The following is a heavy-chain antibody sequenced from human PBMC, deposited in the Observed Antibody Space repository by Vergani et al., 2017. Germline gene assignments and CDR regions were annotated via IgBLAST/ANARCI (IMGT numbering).Heavy chain of an antibody. CDR2: ISYSGST. D-gene: IGHD3-3*01. CDR3: ARSSTYYDFWSGHYFTFDY. Sequence: QVQLQESGPGLVKPSQTLSLTCTVSGGSISSGDYYWSWIRQPPGKGLEWIGYISYSGSTYYNPSLKSRVTISVDTSKKQFSLKLSSVTAADTAVYYCARSSTYYDFWSGHYFTFDYWGQGTLVTVSP. J-gene: IGHJ4*02. CDR1: GGSISSGDYY. V-gene: IGHV4-30-4*01.